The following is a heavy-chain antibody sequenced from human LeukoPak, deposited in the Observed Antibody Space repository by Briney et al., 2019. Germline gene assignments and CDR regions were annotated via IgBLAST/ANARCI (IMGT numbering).Heavy chain of an antibody. CDR3: ARRALGKDWFDP. CDR2: IYYSGKT. CDR1: GDSISSSNDY. D-gene: IGHD1-26*01. V-gene: IGHV4-39*01. J-gene: IGHJ5*02. Sequence: SETLSLTCTVSGDSISSSNDYWGWIRQPPGKGLEWIAIIYYSGKTYYNPSLKSRVSISVDTSNNQFSLKLSSVSAADTAVYYCARRALGKDWFDPWGQGTLVTVSS.